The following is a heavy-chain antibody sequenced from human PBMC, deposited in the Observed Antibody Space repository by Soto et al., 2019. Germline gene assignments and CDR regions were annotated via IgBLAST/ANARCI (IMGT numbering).Heavy chain of an antibody. CDR3: ARTSSRSGAADSNRPYYYYYYYMDV. CDR1: GGSISSYY. Sequence: SETLSLTCTVSGGSISSYYWSWIRQPPGKGLEWIGYIYYSGSTNYNPSLKSRVTISVDTSKNQFSLKLSSVTAADTAVYYCARTSSRSGAADSNRPYYYYYYYMDVWGKGTTVTVSS. J-gene: IGHJ6*03. V-gene: IGHV4-59*01. D-gene: IGHD4-4*01. CDR2: IYYSGST.